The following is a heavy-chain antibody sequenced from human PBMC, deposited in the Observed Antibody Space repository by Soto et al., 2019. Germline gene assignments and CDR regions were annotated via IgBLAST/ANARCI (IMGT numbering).Heavy chain of an antibody. V-gene: IGHV4-30-2*01. CDR2: IYRSGST. CDR1: GGSISSGGYS. J-gene: IGHJ6*03. D-gene: IGHD3-22*01. Sequence: SETLSLTCAVSGGSISSGGYSWSWIRQPPGKGLEWIGYIYRSGSTYYNPSLKSRVTISVDRSKNQFSLKLSSVTAADTAVYYSARISNYYCGSCYHYYYYYMDVWGKGTTVTVSS. CDR3: ARISNYYCGSCYHYYYYYMDV.